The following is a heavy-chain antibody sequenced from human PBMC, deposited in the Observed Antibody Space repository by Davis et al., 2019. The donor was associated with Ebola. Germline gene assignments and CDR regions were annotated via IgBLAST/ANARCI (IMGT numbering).Heavy chain of an antibody. D-gene: IGHD1-14*01. Sequence: GESLKISCAASGFIFNDYNMFWVRHAPGKRLGWVSLISGDGRYTYYEDSVKGRFTISRDNSGNSLFLEMNSLRPEDSGSYFCARSAHRTSLDYWGQGTLVTVSS. CDR2: ISGDGRYT. V-gene: IGHV3-43*02. J-gene: IGHJ4*02. CDR3: ARSAHRTSLDY. CDR1: GFIFNDYN.